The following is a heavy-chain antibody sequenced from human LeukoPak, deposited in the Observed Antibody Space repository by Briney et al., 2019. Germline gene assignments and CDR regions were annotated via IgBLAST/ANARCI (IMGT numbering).Heavy chain of an antibody. CDR2: ISSSGSTV. Sequence: GGSLRLSCAASGLTFSSYSMNWVRQAPGKGLEWLSYISSSGSTVYYADSVKGRFTVSRDNAKNSLYLQMNSLRVEDTAMYYCTRGYDISDYWGQGTVVTVSS. J-gene: IGHJ4*02. CDR3: TRGYDISDY. CDR1: GLTFSSYS. V-gene: IGHV3-48*04. D-gene: IGHD3-9*01.